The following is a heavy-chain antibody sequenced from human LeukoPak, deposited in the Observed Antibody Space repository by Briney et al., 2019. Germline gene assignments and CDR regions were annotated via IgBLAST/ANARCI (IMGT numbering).Heavy chain of an antibody. CDR3: ARGGPGPPPYYYYYSRDV. CDR1: GGSISSYY. J-gene: IGHJ6*03. D-gene: IGHD3-16*01. V-gene: IGHV4-4*09. Sequence: SETLSLTCTVSGGSISSYYWNWIRQPPGKGLEWIGHIYTSGSTNYNPSLKSRVTISVDTSRNQFSLKLSSVTAADTAVYYCARGGPGPPPYYYYYSRDVWGKGTTVTVS. CDR2: IYTSGST.